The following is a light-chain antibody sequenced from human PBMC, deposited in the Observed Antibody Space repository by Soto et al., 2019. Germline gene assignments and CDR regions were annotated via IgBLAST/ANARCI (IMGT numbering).Light chain of an antibody. V-gene: IGKV1-5*01. CDR3: QQYNRYGT. CDR1: QSLNNG. J-gene: IGKJ1*01. Sequence: DIQMTQSPSTLSASVVDRVTITCRATQSLNNGLAWYQQTPGKAPNLLIYDASTLERGVPSRFSGTASGTESTLTISSLKPDDFATYYCQQYNRYGTFGQGTKVDIK. CDR2: DAS.